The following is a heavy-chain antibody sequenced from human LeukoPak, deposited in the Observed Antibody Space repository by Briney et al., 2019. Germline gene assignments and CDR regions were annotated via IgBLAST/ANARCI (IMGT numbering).Heavy chain of an antibody. CDR3: ARNRRSYDSSGYQNYFAY. CDR2: INYSGST. V-gene: IGHV4-39*01. J-gene: IGHJ4*02. Sequence: SETLSLTCTVSGGSITSGAYYWGWTRQPPGKGLEWIGSINYSGSTYSNPSLKSRVTISVDTSKNQFSLKLISVTAADTAVYYCARNRRSYDSSGYQNYFAYWGQGTLVIVSS. CDR1: GGSITSGAYY. D-gene: IGHD3-22*01.